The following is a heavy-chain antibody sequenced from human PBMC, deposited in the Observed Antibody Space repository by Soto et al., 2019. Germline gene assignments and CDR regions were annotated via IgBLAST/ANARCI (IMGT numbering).Heavy chain of an antibody. CDR3: ARISYYDSSGSYYGMDV. D-gene: IGHD3-22*01. Sequence: GASVKVSCKASGGTFSSYAISWVRQAPGQGLEWMGGIIPIFGTANYAQKFQGRVTITADKSTSTVYLDLSSLRSEDTAVYYCARISYYDSSGSYYGMDVWGQGTTVTVSS. CDR2: IIPIFGTA. CDR1: GGTFSSYA. J-gene: IGHJ6*02. V-gene: IGHV1-69*06.